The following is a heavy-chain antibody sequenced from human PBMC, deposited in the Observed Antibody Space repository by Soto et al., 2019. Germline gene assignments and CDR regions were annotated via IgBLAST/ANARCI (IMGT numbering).Heavy chain of an antibody. D-gene: IGHD6-19*01. CDR2: MNPNSGNT. Sequence: ASVKVSCKASGYTFTSYAMHWVRQAPGQGLEWMGWMNPNSGNTGYAQKFQGRVTMTRNTSISTAYMELSSLRSEDTAVYYCARGLPIAVAGTRWFDPWGQGTLVTVSS. CDR1: GYTFTSYA. CDR3: ARGLPIAVAGTRWFDP. J-gene: IGHJ5*02. V-gene: IGHV1-8*02.